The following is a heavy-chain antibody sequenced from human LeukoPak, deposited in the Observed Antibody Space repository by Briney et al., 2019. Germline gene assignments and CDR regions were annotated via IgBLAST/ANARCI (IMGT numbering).Heavy chain of an antibody. CDR1: GFTFSSYA. Sequence: PGGSLRLSCTASGFTFSSYAMSWVRQAPGKGLEWVSYISSSGSTIYYADSVKGRFTISRDNAKNSLFLQMNSLRAEDTAVYYCARAGEWLRPFDYWGQGTLVTVSS. J-gene: IGHJ4*02. CDR3: ARAGEWLRPFDY. CDR2: ISSSGSTI. V-gene: IGHV3-48*03. D-gene: IGHD5-12*01.